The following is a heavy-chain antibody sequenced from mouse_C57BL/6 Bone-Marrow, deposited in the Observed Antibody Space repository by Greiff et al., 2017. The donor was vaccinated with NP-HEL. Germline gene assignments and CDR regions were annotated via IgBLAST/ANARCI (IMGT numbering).Heavy chain of an antibody. CDR2: INPNNGGT. V-gene: IGHV1-22*01. Sequence: VQLKQSGPELVKPGASVKMSCKASGYTFTDYNMHWVKQSHGKSLEWIGYINPNNGGTSYNQKFKGKATLTVNKSSSTAYMELRSLTSEDSAVYYCARSPPVVRYFDVWGTGNTVTVSS. J-gene: IGHJ1*03. D-gene: IGHD1-1*02. CDR3: ARSPPVVRYFDV. CDR1: GYTFTDYN.